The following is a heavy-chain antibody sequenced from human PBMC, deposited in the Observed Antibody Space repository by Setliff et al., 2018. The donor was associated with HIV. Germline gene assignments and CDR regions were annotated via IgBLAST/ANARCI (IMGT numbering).Heavy chain of an antibody. CDR2: INPTTGGT. V-gene: IGHV1-2*02. Sequence: ASVKVSCKASGYTFSDYSMHWVRQAPGQGLEWMGWINPTTGGTNYAQKFHDRVTMTRDSSNTTVYMEMSSLTSDDTAIYYCARDHSGSLFDYCGQGTLVTVSS. CDR1: GYTFSDYS. D-gene: IGHD3-10*01. CDR3: ARDHSGSLFDY. J-gene: IGHJ4*02.